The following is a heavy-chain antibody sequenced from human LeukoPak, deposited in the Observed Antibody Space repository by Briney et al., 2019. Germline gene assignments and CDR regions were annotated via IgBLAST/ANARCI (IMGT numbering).Heavy chain of an antibody. V-gene: IGHV4-59*12. D-gene: IGHD3-3*01. CDR3: ARGRIDFWSGSPGVNWFDP. J-gene: IGHJ5*02. CDR2: IYYSGST. Sequence: PSETLSLTCTVSGGSISSYYWSWIRQPPGKGLEWIGYIYYSGSTNYNPSLKSRVTISVDTSKNQFSLKLSSVTAADTAVYYCARGRIDFWSGSPGVNWFDPWGQGTLVTVSS. CDR1: GGSISSYY.